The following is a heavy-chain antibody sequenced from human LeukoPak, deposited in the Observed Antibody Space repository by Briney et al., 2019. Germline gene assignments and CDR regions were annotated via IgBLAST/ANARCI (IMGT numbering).Heavy chain of an antibody. Sequence: GGSLRLSCAASGFTFNNAWMSWVRQAPGKGLEWVSHISDSGGKTYYADSVKGRFTISRDNSKNTLYLQMDSLRAEDTAIYYCADFGSGSYCFDYWGQGTLVTVSS. D-gene: IGHD3-10*01. J-gene: IGHJ4*02. CDR2: ISDSGGKT. CDR1: GFTFNNAW. CDR3: ADFGSGSYCFDY. V-gene: IGHV3-23*01.